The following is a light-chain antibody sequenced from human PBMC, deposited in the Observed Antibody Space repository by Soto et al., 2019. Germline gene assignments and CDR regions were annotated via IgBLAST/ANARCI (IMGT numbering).Light chain of an antibody. Sequence: QSALTQPASVSGSPGQSITISCTGTSGDVGGYTYVSWYQQHPGKAPKLIIYDVSNRPSGVSNRFSGSKSGNTASLTISGLQADDEADYYCSSYTSSSTLVFGGGTQLTVL. CDR1: SGDVGGYTY. J-gene: IGLJ2*01. CDR3: SSYTSSSTLV. CDR2: DVS. V-gene: IGLV2-14*03.